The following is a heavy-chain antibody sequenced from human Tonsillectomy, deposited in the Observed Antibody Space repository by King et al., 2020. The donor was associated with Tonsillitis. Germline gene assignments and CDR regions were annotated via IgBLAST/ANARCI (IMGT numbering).Heavy chain of an antibody. CDR2: ISHSGSTR. CDR1: GFTFKTYN. D-gene: IGHD3-16*02. Sequence: VQLVESGGGLVQPGGSLRLSCAVSGFTFKTYNMNWVHQAPGKGLEWISYISHSGSTRNYADAVKGRFTISRDNAKNSLYLQMNSLTDEDTAVYYCARDETYYDFVSKTYRYSFDYWGQGTLVTVSS. J-gene: IGHJ4*02. V-gene: IGHV3-48*02. CDR3: ARDETYYDFVSKTYRYSFDY.